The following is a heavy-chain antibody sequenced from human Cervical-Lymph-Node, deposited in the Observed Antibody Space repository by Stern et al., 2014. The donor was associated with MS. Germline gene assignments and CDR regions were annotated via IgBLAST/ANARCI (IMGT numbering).Heavy chain of an antibody. Sequence: VQLVESGAEVRKPGSSVKVSCKASGGTFSSYAISWVRQAPGQGLEWMGRIIPILGIANNAQKFQGRVTITADKSTSTTYMEVSSLTSEDTAMYYCASASITGTTGYALDVWGQGTTVTVSS. CDR3: ASASITGTTGYALDV. CDR1: GGTFSSYA. D-gene: IGHD1-7*01. V-gene: IGHV1-69*09. J-gene: IGHJ6*02. CDR2: IIPILGIA.